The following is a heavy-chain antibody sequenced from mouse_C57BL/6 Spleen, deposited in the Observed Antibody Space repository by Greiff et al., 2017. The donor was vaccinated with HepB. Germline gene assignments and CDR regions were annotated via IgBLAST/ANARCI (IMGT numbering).Heavy chain of an antibody. CDR3: ARLGITTVVAPYFDY. J-gene: IGHJ2*01. Sequence: QVQLQQPGAELVKPGASVKLSCKASGYTFTSYWMQWVKQRPGQGLEWIGEIDPSDSYTNYNQKFKGKATLTVDTSSSTAYMQLSSLTSEGSAVYYCARLGITTVVAPYFDYWGQGTTLTVSS. CDR1: GYTFTSYW. D-gene: IGHD1-1*01. CDR2: IDPSDSYT. V-gene: IGHV1-50*01.